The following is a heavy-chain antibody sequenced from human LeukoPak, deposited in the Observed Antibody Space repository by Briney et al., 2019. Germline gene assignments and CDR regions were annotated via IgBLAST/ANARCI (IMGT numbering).Heavy chain of an antibody. V-gene: IGHV3-7*01. CDR1: GFTFSNYW. CDR3: ASPEWLPDSIDI. Sequence: GGSLRLSCAASGFTFSNYWMTWVRQAPGKGLEWVVNIKQDGSEKYYVDSVKGRFTISRDNAKNSLYLQMNNLRAEDTAVYYCASPEWLPDSIDIWGQGTMVTVSS. CDR2: IKQDGSEK. J-gene: IGHJ3*02. D-gene: IGHD3-3*01.